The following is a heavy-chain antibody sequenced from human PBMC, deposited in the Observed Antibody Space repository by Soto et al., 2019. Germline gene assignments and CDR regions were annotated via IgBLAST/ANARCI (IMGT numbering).Heavy chain of an antibody. CDR3: ARGRRLARGYYGMDV. CDR2: IIPIFGTA. V-gene: IGHV1-69*06. CDR1: GGTFSSYA. J-gene: IGHJ6*02. D-gene: IGHD5-12*01. Sequence: VASVKVSCKASGGTFSSYAISWVRQAPGQGLEWMGGIIPIFGTANYAQKFQGRVTITADKSTSTAYMELSSLRSEDTAVYYCARGRRLARGYYGMDVWGQGTTVTVSS.